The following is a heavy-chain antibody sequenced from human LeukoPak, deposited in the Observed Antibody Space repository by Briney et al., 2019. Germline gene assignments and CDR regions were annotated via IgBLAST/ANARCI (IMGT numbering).Heavy chain of an antibody. CDR3: ARAVYYYDSSGYYMDV. D-gene: IGHD3-22*01. CDR1: GDSISSNSAA. CDR2: TYYRSKWYN. V-gene: IGHV6-1*01. Sequence: KPSQTRSLTCAISGDSISSNSAAWNWIRQSPSRGLEWLGRTYYRSKWYNDYAVSVKSRITINPDTSKNQFSLQLNSVTPEDTAVYYCARAVYYYDSSGYYMDVWGKGTTVTVSS. J-gene: IGHJ6*03.